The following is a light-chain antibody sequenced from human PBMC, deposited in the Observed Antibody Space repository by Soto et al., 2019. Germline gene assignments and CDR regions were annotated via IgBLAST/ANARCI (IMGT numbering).Light chain of an antibody. J-gene: IGLJ3*02. V-gene: IGLV2-14*01. CDR2: EVT. Sequence: QSVLTQPPSASGSPGQSVTISCTGTSSDVGGYNYVSWYQHHPGKAPKLMIYEVTKRPSGVSNRFSGSKSGNTASLTISGLQAEDEADYYCSSYTSSSTLGVFGGGTKVTVL. CDR3: SSYTSSSTLGV. CDR1: SSDVGGYNY.